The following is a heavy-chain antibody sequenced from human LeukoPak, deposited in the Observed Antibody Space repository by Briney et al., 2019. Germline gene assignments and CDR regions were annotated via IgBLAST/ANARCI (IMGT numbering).Heavy chain of an antibody. CDR1: GYTFTSYY. D-gene: IGHD3-10*01. J-gene: IGHJ3*02. V-gene: IGHV1-46*01. CDR2: INPSGGST. CDR3: ARSGTALVRVPLDAFDI. Sequence: ASVKVSCKASGYTFTSYYMHWVRQAPGQELEWMGIINPSGGSTSYAQKFQGRVTMTRDTSTSTVYMELSSLRSEDTAVYYCARSGTALVRVPLDAFDIWGQGTMVTVSS.